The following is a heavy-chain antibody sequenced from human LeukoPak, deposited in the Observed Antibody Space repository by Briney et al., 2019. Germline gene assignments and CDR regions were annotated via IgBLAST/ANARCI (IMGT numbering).Heavy chain of an antibody. J-gene: IGHJ4*02. CDR2: ISWNSGSI. CDR3: AKGRGSGSYSSVDY. V-gene: IGHV3-9*01. D-gene: IGHD3-10*01. Sequence: GGSLRLSCAASGFTFDDYAMHWVRQVPGKGLEWVSGISWNSGSIGYADSVKGRFTISRDNAKNSLYLQMNSLRTEDTALYYCAKGRGSGSYSSVDYWGQGTLVTVSS. CDR1: GFTFDDYA.